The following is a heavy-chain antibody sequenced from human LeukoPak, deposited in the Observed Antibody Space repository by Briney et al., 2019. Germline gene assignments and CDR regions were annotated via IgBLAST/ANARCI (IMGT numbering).Heavy chain of an antibody. V-gene: IGHV2-5*01. J-gene: IGHJ4*02. CDR2: IYWNDDK. CDR3: AHRGITIFGVVSYYFDY. CDR1: GFSLSTRGGG. D-gene: IGHD3-3*01. Sequence: SGPTLMQPTPTLTLTCTFSGFSLSTRGGGGGWVRQPPVKDREWLRLIYWNDDKYYSPSLKNRLTITKDTSKNHVVLTMTNMDPVDTATYYCAHRGITIFGVVSYYFDYWGQGTLVTVSS.